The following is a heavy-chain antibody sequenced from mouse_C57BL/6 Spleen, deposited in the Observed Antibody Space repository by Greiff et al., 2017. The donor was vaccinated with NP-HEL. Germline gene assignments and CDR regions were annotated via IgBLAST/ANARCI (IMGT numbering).Heavy chain of an antibody. J-gene: IGHJ2*01. D-gene: IGHD3-2*01. CDR2: IYPGDGDT. CDR3: ARSKRRQGGHFDY. CDR1: GYAFSSSW. Sequence: QVQLQQSGPELVKPGASVKISCKASGYAFSSSWMNWVKQRPGKGLEWIGRIYPGDGDTNYNGKFKGKATLTADKSSSTAYMQLSSLASEDSAVYSCARSKRRQGGHFDYWGQGTTLTVSS. V-gene: IGHV1-82*01.